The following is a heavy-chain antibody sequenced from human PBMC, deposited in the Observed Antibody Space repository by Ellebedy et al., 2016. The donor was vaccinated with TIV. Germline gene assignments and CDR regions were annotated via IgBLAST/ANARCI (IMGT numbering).Heavy chain of an antibody. J-gene: IGHJ4*02. CDR2: VNHSGST. CDR1: GGSFSGYY. V-gene: IGHV4-34*01. Sequence: SQTLSLTCAVYGGSFSGYYWSWIRQPPGKGLAWIGEVNHSGSTNYNPSLKSRATISLDTSTKQFSLKLSSVTAADTAVYYCASEYSSGWYVPGYWGQGTLVTVSS. CDR3: ASEYSSGWYVPGY. D-gene: IGHD6-19*01.